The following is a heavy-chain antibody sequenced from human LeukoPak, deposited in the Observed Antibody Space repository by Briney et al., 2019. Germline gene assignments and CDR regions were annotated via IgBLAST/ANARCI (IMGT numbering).Heavy chain of an antibody. V-gene: IGHV1-18*01. CDR1: GYIFTSYG. Sequence: ASVKVSCKASGYIFTSYGISWVRQAPGQRLEWMGWINAGNGNTKYSQEFQGRVTMTTDTSTSTAYMELSSLRSDDTAVYYCARDSGIYGYWGQGTLVTVSS. D-gene: IGHD1-26*01. CDR2: INAGNGNT. J-gene: IGHJ4*02. CDR3: ARDSGIYGY.